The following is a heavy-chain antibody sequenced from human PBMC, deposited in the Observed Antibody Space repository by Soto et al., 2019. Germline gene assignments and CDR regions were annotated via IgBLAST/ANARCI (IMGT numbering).Heavy chain of an antibody. J-gene: IGHJ5*02. V-gene: IGHV1-69*01. Sequence: QVQLVQSGAEVKKPGSSVKVSCKASGGTFSSYAISWVRQAPGQGLEWMGGIIPIFGTANYAQKFQGRVTITADEFTSTAYLEVGSLRSEDTAVYYRGRGPVVVVPAAILGWFDHWGQGTLVTVSS. D-gene: IGHD2-2*02. CDR2: IIPIFGTA. CDR3: GRGPVVVVPAAILGWFDH. CDR1: GGTFSSYA.